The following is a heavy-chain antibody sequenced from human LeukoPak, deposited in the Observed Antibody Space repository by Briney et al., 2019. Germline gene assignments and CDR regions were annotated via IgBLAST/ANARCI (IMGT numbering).Heavy chain of an antibody. Sequence: GGSLRLSCAASGFIFSSNFMSWVRQAPGKGLEWVAIISYDGDDKYYADSVKGRFTISRDKSKTALYLQMNSLRTEDTGVYYCVASSGSYHYWGQGTLVTVSS. D-gene: IGHD3-10*01. CDR3: VASSGSYHY. J-gene: IGHJ4*02. CDR1: GFIFSSNF. CDR2: ISYDGDDK. V-gene: IGHV3-30*03.